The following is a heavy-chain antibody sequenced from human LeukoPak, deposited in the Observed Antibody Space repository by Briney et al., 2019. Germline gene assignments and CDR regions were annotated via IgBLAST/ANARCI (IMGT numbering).Heavy chain of an antibody. D-gene: IGHD2-8*02. CDR1: GLTFSSYA. CDR3: AKEYYVLLVYALGGSFDY. V-gene: IGHV3-23*01. J-gene: IGHJ4*02. Sequence: GGCLRLSCAASGLTFSSYAMSWVSQAPGKGLEWVSTISGNGRSTYYGDSVKGRFTISRDNSKNTLSLQMNSLRAEDTAVYYCAKEYYVLLVYALGGSFDYWGRGTLVTVSS. CDR2: ISGNGRST.